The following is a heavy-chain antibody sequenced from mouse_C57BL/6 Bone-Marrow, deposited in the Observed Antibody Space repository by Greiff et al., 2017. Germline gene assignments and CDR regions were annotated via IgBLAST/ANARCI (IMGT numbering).Heavy chain of an antibody. CDR1: GFTFSDYY. Sequence: EVKLMESEGGLVQPGSSMKLSCTASGFTFSDYYMAWVRQVPEKGLEWVANINYDGSSTYYLDSLKSRFIISRDNAKNILYLQMSSLKSEDTATYYCARVNYYGSSSYYFDYWGQGTTLTVSS. CDR2: INYDGSST. D-gene: IGHD1-1*01. CDR3: ARVNYYGSSSYYFDY. V-gene: IGHV5-16*01. J-gene: IGHJ2*01.